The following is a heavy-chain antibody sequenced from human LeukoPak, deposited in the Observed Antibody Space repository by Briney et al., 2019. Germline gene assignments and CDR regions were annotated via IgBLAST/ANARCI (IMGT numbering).Heavy chain of an antibody. CDR2: INSDGSST. D-gene: IGHD1-26*01. J-gene: IGHJ4*02. Sequence: PGVSLRLSCAVSGFTLSSYWMHWVRQVPGKGLVWVSRINSDGSSTSYADSVKGRFTISRDNSKNTLYLQMNSLRAEDTAVYYCAKDSQSGSPSGGQIDYWGQGTLVTVPS. V-gene: IGHV3-74*01. CDR3: AKDSQSGSPSGGQIDY. CDR1: GFTLSSYW.